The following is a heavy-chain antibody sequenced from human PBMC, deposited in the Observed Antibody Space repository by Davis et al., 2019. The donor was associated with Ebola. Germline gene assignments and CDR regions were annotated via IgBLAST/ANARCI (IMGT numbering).Heavy chain of an antibody. V-gene: IGHV3-48*04. CDR1: GFTFGNYN. J-gene: IGHJ6*02. D-gene: IGHD6-13*01. Sequence: GGSLRLSCLASGFTFGNYNMNWVRQTPGKGLEWVSYISTSGSTIYYADSVKGRFTISRDNAKNSLYLQMNSLRAEDTAVYYCARDNSWTTAGTEYYYYGMDVWGQGTTVTVSS. CDR3: ARDNSWTTAGTEYYYYGMDV. CDR2: ISTSGSTI.